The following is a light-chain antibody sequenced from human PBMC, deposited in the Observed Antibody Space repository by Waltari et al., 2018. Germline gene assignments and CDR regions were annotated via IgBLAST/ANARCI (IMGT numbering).Light chain of an antibody. V-gene: IGKV1-33*01. Sequence: DMPMTQSPSSLSASVRYRVTITCQASQDIRTYLNWYQQRPGKAPKLLIYATSNLETGVPSRFSGSGFGTHFTFTISSLQPEDIATYYCQQYDNFPYTFGQGTKLGIK. CDR3: QQYDNFPYT. CDR1: QDIRTY. CDR2: ATS. J-gene: IGKJ2*01.